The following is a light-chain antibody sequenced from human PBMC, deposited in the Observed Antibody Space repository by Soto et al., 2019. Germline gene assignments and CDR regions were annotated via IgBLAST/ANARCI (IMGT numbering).Light chain of an antibody. CDR3: QKYNSAPCLFS. CDR2: ATS. J-gene: IGKJ3*01. Sequence: DILMTQSPSSLSASVGDRITITCRASQGMTNNLAWYQQKPGKAPKLLIYATSSLHSGVPSRFSGSGSGTYFTLTISSLQPEDVATYYCQKYNSAPCLFSFGPGTKVDLK. CDR1: QGMTNN. V-gene: IGKV1-27*01.